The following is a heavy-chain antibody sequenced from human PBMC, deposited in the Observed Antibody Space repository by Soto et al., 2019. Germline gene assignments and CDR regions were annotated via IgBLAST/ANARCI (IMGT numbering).Heavy chain of an antibody. D-gene: IGHD2-21*02. CDR2: IHSDGSST. CDR3: ARGDKGGFDL. J-gene: IGHJ3*01. V-gene: IGHV3-74*01. Sequence: EVQLVESEGGLVQRGGSLRLSCAASGFTFNYYWMHWVRQAPGQGLVWVSHIHSDGSSTTYADSVKGRFTISRDNAKKTLYLQMNRRRAEDTAVYYCARGDKGGFDLWGQGTTVTVSS. CDR1: GFTFNYYW.